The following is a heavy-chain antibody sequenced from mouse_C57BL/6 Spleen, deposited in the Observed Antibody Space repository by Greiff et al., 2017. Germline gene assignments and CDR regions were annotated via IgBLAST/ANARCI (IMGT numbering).Heavy chain of an antibody. CDR2: ISGGGGNT. CDR3: ARSYYYGSSYDY. CDR1: GFTFSSYT. Sequence: EVQVVESGGGLVKPGGSLKLSCAASGFTFSSYTMSWVRQTPEKRLEWVATISGGGGNTYYPDSVKGRFTISRDNAKNTLYLQMSSLRSEDTALYYCARSYYYGSSYDYWGQGTTLTVSS. V-gene: IGHV5-9*01. J-gene: IGHJ2*01. D-gene: IGHD1-1*01.